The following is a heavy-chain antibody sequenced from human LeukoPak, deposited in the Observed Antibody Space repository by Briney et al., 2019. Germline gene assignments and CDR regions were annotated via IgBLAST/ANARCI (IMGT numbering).Heavy chain of an antibody. Sequence: PSETLSLTCTVSGGSISSYYWSWIRQPPGKGLEWIGYIYYSGSTNYNPSLKSRVTISVDTSKNQFSLKLSSVTAADTAVYYCARGLDLEGHWYLDLWGRGTLVTVSS. V-gene: IGHV4-59*01. J-gene: IGHJ2*01. CDR3: ARGLDLEGHWYLDL. CDR2: IYYSGST. CDR1: GGSISSYY.